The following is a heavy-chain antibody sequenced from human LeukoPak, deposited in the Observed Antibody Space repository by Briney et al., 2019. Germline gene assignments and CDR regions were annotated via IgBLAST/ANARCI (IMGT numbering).Heavy chain of an antibody. J-gene: IGHJ4*02. Sequence: GGSLRLSCAASGFTFGSYAMHWVRQAPGKGLEWVAVISYDGSNKYYADSVKGRFTISRDNSKNTLYLQMNSLRAEDTAVYYCARDRDGYGDYEGYFDYWGQGTLVTVSS. D-gene: IGHD4-17*01. CDR3: ARDRDGYGDYEGYFDY. CDR1: GFTFGSYA. CDR2: ISYDGSNK. V-gene: IGHV3-30-3*01.